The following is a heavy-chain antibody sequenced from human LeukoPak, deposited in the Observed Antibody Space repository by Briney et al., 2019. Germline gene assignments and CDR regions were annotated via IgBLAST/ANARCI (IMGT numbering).Heavy chain of an antibody. J-gene: IGHJ3*02. CDR3: ARKVEGSSGKATMGAFDI. Sequence: GGSLRLSCAASGFTFSSYAMHWVRQAPGKGLEWVAVISYDGSNKYYADSVKGRFTISRDNSKNTLYLQMNSLRAEDTAVYYCARKVEGSSGKATMGAFDIWGQGTMVTVSS. V-gene: IGHV3-30-3*01. D-gene: IGHD6-19*01. CDR2: ISYDGSNK. CDR1: GFTFSSYA.